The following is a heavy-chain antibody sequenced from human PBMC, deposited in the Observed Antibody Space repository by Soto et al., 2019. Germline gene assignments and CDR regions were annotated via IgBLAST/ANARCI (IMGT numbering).Heavy chain of an antibody. D-gene: IGHD3-22*01. J-gene: IGHJ5*02. CDR3: TTDLYYDSSGYYYGDTDWFDP. V-gene: IGHV3-15*01. Sequence: GGSLRRSCAASGFTFSNALMSWVRQAPGKGLEWVGRIKSKTDGGTTDYAAPVKGRFTISRDDSKNTLYLQMNSLKTEDTAVYYCTTDLYYDSSGYYYGDTDWFDPWGQGTLVTVS. CDR2: IKSKTDGGTT. CDR1: GFTFSNAL.